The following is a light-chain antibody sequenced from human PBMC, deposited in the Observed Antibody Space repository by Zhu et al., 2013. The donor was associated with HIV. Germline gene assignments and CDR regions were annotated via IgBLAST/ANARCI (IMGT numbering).Light chain of an antibody. CDR3: GTWDSSLSGGSVV. V-gene: IGLV1-51*01. CDR2: DNN. Sequence: ELTQPPSVSVAPGKTASITCGGNNIGSKSVHWYQQLPGTAPKLLIYDNNKRPSGIPDRFSGSKSGTSATLDISGLQTGDEADYYCGTWDSSLSGGSVVFGGGTRVTVL. J-gene: IGLJ2*01. CDR1: NIGSKS.